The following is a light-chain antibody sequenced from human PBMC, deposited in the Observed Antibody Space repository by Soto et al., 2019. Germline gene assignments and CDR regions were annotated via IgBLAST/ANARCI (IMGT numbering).Light chain of an antibody. CDR2: GAS. CDR3: QQYTNRPPWT. CDR1: QNVNTN. V-gene: IGKV3-15*01. J-gene: IGKJ1*01. Sequence: EIVMTQSPATLSVSPGERATLSCRASQNVNTNLAWYQQKLGQAPRLLIFGASTRATGVPARFSGSGSGTEFTLTISSLQSDDSAVYYCQQYTNRPPWTFGQGTKVDMK.